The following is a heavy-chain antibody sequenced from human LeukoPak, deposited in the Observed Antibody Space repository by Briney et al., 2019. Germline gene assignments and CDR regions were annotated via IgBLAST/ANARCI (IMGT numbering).Heavy chain of an antibody. Sequence: GGSLRLSCAASGFTVSSNYMSWVRQAPGKGLEWVSVIYSGGSTYYADSVKGRFTISRDNSKNTLYLQMNSLRADDTAVYYCARGLAAAGTEDAFDIWGQGTMVTVSS. J-gene: IGHJ3*02. CDR1: GFTVSSNY. CDR3: ARGLAAAGTEDAFDI. CDR2: IYSGGST. V-gene: IGHV3-53*01. D-gene: IGHD6-13*01.